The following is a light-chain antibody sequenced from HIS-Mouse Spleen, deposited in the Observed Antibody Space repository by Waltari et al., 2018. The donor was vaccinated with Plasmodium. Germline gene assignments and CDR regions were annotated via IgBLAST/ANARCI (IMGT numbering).Light chain of an antibody. J-gene: IGLJ3*02. CDR3: YSTDSSGNHRV. Sequence: SYELTQPPSVPVSPGQTARITSSGDALPTQYAYWYQQKSGQAPVLVIYEDSKRPPGIPERFSGSSSGTMATLTISGAQVEDEADYYCYSTDSSGNHRVFGGGTKLTVL. V-gene: IGLV3-10*01. CDR1: ALPTQY. CDR2: EDS.